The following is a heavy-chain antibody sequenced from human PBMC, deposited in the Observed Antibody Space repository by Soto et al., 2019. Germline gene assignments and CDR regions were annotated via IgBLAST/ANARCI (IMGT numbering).Heavy chain of an antibody. Sequence: QVQLVQSGAEVKKPGSSVKVSCKASGGTFSSYAISWVRQAPGQGLEWMGGIIPIFGTANYAQKFQGRVTIXAXGSTSTAYMELSSLRSEDTAVYYCAREDDSSGLSDYWGQGTLVTVSS. CDR1: GGTFSSYA. D-gene: IGHD3-22*01. CDR2: IIPIFGTA. V-gene: IGHV1-69*12. CDR3: AREDDSSGLSDY. J-gene: IGHJ4*02.